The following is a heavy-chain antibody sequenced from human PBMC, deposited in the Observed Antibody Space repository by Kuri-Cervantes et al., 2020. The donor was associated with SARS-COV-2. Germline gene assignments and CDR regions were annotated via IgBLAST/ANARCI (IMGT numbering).Heavy chain of an antibody. CDR2: IYYSGST. V-gene: IGHV4-39*07. CDR3: GRGPAAIITPHFDY. D-gene: IGHD2-2*01. CDR1: RGSISGSSYY. Sequence: SETLSLTCIVSRGSISGSSYYWGWIRQPPGKGLEWIGSIYYSGSTYYNPSLKSRVTISVDTSKNQFSLKLSSVTAADTAVYYCGRGPAAIITPHFDYWGQGTLVTVSS. J-gene: IGHJ4*02.